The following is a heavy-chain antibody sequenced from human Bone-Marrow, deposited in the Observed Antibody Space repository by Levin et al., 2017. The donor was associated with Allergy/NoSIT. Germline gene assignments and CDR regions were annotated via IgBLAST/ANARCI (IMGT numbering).Heavy chain of an antibody. J-gene: IGHJ4*02. CDR3: ARDARYCSSTSCYARVSPFDY. CDR2: INPNSGGT. V-gene: IGHV1-2*06. D-gene: IGHD2-2*01. Sequence: GGSLRLSCKASGYTFTGYYMHWVRQAPGQGLEWMGRINPNSGGTNYAQKFQGRVTMTRDTSISTAYMELSRLRSDDTAVYYCARDARYCSSTSCYARVSPFDYWGQGTLVTVSS. CDR1: GYTFTGYY.